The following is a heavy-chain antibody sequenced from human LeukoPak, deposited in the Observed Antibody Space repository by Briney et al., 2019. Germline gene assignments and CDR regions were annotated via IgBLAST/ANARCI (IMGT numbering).Heavy chain of an antibody. J-gene: IGHJ5*02. CDR1: GFTFSGFA. CDR2: ISGSGDNT. Sequence: PGESLRLSCAASGFTFSGFAMSWVRRTPGKGLEWVSGISGSGDNTLYADSVKGRFTISRDNSKNTLYLQMNSLRAEDTAVYYCAKDESYYDFWSGYYTGWFDPWGQGTLVTVSS. D-gene: IGHD3-3*01. V-gene: IGHV3-23*01. CDR3: AKDESYYDFWSGYYTGWFDP.